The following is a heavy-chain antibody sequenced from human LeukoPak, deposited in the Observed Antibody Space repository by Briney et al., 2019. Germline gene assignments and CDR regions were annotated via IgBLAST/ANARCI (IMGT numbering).Heavy chain of an antibody. CDR2: LTDRGGST. D-gene: IGHD7-27*01. CDR1: GFTFSSYA. Sequence: GGSLRLSCAASGFTFSSYAMGWVRQAPGKRLEWVSSLTDRGGSTFYADSVKGRFTISRDNSKNTLYLQMNSLIAEDTAMYYCAKARLGNAPRDAFDIWGQGTMVTVSS. V-gene: IGHV3-23*01. CDR3: AKARLGNAPRDAFDI. J-gene: IGHJ3*02.